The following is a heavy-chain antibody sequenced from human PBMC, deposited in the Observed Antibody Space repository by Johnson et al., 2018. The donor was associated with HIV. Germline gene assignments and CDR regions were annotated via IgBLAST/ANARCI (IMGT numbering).Heavy chain of an antibody. J-gene: IGHJ3*02. V-gene: IGHV3-30*04. D-gene: IGHD1-26*01. CDR1: GFLFSRYA. Sequence: QVQLVESGGGVVQPGGSLRLSCAASGFLFSRYAMHWVRQAPGKGLEWVADISYDGGNKYYADSVKGRFTISRDNSKNTLYLPMNSLRAEDTAVYYCARDSEWGQSQEGAFDIWGQGTMVTVSS. CDR3: ARDSEWGQSQEGAFDI. CDR2: ISYDGGNK.